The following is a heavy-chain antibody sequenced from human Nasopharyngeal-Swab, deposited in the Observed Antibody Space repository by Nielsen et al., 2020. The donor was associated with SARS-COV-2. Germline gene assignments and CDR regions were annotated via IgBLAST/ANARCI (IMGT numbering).Heavy chain of an antibody. Sequence: SVKVSCKASGGTFSSYAISWVRQAPGQGLEWRGGIIPIFGTANYAQKFQGRVTITADESTSTAYMELSSLRSEDTAVYYCARVGVVVVPAEGFWSGNEGFDPWGQGTLVTVSS. V-gene: IGHV1-69*13. CDR2: IIPIFGTA. J-gene: IGHJ5*02. CDR1: GGTFSSYA. D-gene: IGHD2-2*01. CDR3: ARVGVVVVPAEGFWSGNEGFDP.